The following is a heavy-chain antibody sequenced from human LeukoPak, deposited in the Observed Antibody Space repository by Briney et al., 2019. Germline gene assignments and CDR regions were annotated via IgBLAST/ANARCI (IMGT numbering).Heavy chain of an antibody. CDR2: FSYDGYT. Sequence: SETLSLTCTVSGGSISPYRWNWVRQPPGKGLEWIGYFSYDGYTGYNPSLRSRVTVSLDTSNSQFSLNLTSVTAADTAVYYCARDPFGEGGINYWGQGTLVTVSS. CDR1: GGSISPYR. D-gene: IGHD3-10*01. CDR3: ARDPFGEGGINY. J-gene: IGHJ4*02. V-gene: IGHV4-59*01.